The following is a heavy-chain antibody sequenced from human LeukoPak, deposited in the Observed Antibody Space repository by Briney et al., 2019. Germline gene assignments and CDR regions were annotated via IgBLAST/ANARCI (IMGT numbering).Heavy chain of an antibody. CDR2: ISGSGSSGGST. CDR1: GFTFSSYA. D-gene: IGHD5-24*01. Sequence: GGSLRLSCVASGFTFSSYAMSWVRQAPGKGLEWVSAISGSGSSGGSTYYADSVKGRFTISRDNSKNTLYLQMNSLRAEDTAVYYCAKSGYNRFDYWGQGTLVTVSS. J-gene: IGHJ4*02. CDR3: AKSGYNRFDY. V-gene: IGHV3-23*01.